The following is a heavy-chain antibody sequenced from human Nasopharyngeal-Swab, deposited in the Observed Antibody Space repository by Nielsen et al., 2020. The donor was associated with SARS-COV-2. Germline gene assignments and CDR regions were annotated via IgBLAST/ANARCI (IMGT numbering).Heavy chain of an antibody. CDR3: ARGIRTGVTIFGVAPNWFDP. Sequence: SETLSLTCAVYGGSFSGYYWSWIRQPPGKGLEWIGEINHSGSTNYNPSLKSRVTISVDTSQNQFSLKLSSVTAADTAVYYCARGIRTGVTIFGVAPNWFDPWGQGTLVTVSS. D-gene: IGHD3-3*01. V-gene: IGHV4-34*01. CDR2: INHSGST. J-gene: IGHJ5*02. CDR1: GGSFSGYY.